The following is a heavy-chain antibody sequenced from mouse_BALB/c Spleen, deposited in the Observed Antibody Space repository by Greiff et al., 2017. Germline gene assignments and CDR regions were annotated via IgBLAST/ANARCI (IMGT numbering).Heavy chain of an antibody. CDR2: ISDGGSYT. J-gene: IGHJ1*01. CDR1: GFTFSDYY. CDR3: ARRGYDYDEYFDV. Sequence: EVNVVESGGGLVKPGGSLKLSCAASGFTFSDYYMYWVRQTPEKRLEWVATISDGGSYTYYPDSVKGRFTISRDNAKNNLYLQMSSLKSEDTAMYYCARRGYDYDEYFDVWGAGTTVTVSS. V-gene: IGHV5-4*02. D-gene: IGHD2-4*01.